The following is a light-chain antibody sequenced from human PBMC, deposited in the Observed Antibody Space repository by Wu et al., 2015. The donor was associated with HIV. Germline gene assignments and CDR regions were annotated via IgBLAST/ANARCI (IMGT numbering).Light chain of an antibody. CDR3: HQRTTWPRT. V-gene: IGKV3-11*01. Sequence: EIVLTQSPATLSLSPGERATLSCRASQSVSRFLAWYQHKPGQAPRVVIYDTSNRAAGIPARFSGSGSGTDFTPTISSLEPEDFAVCYCHQRTTWPRTFGQGTKVEVK. J-gene: IGKJ1*01. CDR2: DTS. CDR1: QSVSRF.